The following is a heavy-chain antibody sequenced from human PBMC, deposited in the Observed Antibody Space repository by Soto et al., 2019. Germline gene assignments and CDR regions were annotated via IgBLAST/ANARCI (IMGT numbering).Heavy chain of an antibody. D-gene: IGHD3-9*01. CDR3: ARAPDWQNWFDP. CDR1: GGSISSGVYY. Sequence: QVQLQESGPGLVKPSQTLSLTCTVSGGSISSGVYYWSWFREPPGKGLEWIGYIYYSGSTYYNPSLKSRVTISVDTSKNQFSLKLSSVTAADTAVYYCARAPDWQNWFDPWGQGTLVTVSS. V-gene: IGHV4-30-4*01. CDR2: IYYSGST. J-gene: IGHJ5*02.